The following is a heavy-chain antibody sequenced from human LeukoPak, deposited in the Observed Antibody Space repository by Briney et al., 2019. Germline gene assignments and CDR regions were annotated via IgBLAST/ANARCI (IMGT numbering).Heavy chain of an antibody. CDR2: IYYSGST. CDR1: GGSISSGGYY. CDR3: ATIKRGSIYGYFDF. V-gene: IGHV4-31*03. Sequence: SQTLSLTCTVSGGSISSGGYYWSWIRQHPGKGLEWIGYIYYSGSTYYNPSLKSRVTISVDTSKNQFSLRLTSVTAADSAVYYRATIKRGSIYGYFDFWGQGVLVTVSS. J-gene: IGHJ4*02. D-gene: IGHD5-18*01.